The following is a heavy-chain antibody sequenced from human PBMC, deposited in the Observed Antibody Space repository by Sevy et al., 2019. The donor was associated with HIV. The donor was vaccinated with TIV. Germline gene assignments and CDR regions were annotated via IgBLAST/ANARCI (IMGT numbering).Heavy chain of an antibody. CDR3: VRAHYGLDYHYYYMDV. V-gene: IGHV4-59*01. CDR2: IFYTGST. J-gene: IGHJ6*03. D-gene: IGHD3-10*01. Sequence: SETLSLTCTVSGGSFNGYYWSWIRHPPGKGLEWIGYIFYTGSTNSNPSLKSRVTISLDTSKNQFSLKLSSVTAADAAVYYCVRAHYGLDYHYYYMDVWGKRTTVTVSS. CDR1: GGSFNGYY.